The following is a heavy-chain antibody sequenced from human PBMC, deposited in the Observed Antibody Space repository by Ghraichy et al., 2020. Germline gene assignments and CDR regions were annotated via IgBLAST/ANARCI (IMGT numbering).Heavy chain of an antibody. CDR1: GFSLSTSGMG. V-gene: IGHV2-5*08. CDR2: IYWNDDR. J-gene: IGHJ6*02. CDR3: AHRRSSRGVYGMDV. Sequence: QTLSLTCTFSGFSLSTSGMGVNWIRQPPGKALEWLALIYWNDDRRYSPSLKTRLTITKDTSKNQVVLTMTNMDPVDTATYYCAHRRSSRGVYGMDVWGQETTVTVSS. D-gene: IGHD2-2*01.